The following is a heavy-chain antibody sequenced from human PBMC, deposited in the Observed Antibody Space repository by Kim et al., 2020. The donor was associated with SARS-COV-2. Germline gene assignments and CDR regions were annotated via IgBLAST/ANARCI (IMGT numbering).Heavy chain of an antibody. CDR3: AKSGLVLAEVEH. J-gene: IGHJ4*02. Sequence: GGSLRLSCAASGFTFSSYAMSWVRQAPGKGLEWVSAITTGSGISTYYADSVKGRFTISRDNSKNMLYLQMNSLRAEDTAVYYCAKSGLVLAEVEHWGQGTLVTVSS. CDR1: GFTFSSYA. V-gene: IGHV3-23*01. D-gene: IGHD2-8*02. CDR2: ITTGSGIST.